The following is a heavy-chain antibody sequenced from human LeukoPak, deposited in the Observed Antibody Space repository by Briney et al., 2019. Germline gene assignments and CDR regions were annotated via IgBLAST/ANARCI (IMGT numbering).Heavy chain of an antibody. CDR3: ARVIVGARWDAFDI. Sequence: SETLSLTCTVSGGSISSSSYYWGWIRQPPGKGLEWIGSIYYSGSTYYNPSLKSRVTISVDTSKNQFSLKLSSVTAADTAVYYCARVIVGARWDAFDIWGQGIMVTVSS. J-gene: IGHJ3*02. CDR2: IYYSGST. D-gene: IGHD1-26*01. V-gene: IGHV4-39*07. CDR1: GGSISSSSYY.